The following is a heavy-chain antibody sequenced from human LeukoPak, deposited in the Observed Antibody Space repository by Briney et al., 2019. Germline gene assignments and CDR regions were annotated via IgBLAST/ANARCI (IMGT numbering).Heavy chain of an antibody. Sequence: ASETLSLTCTVSGGSISSYYWSWIRQPAGKGLEWIGRIYTSGSTNYNPSLKSRVTMSVDTSKNQFSLKLSSVTAADTAAYSCARDGQLPPGDWFDPGGQGTLVTVSS. CDR2: IYTSGST. CDR3: ARDGQLPPGDWFDP. CDR1: GGSISSYY. J-gene: IGHJ5*02. V-gene: IGHV4-4*07. D-gene: IGHD2-2*01.